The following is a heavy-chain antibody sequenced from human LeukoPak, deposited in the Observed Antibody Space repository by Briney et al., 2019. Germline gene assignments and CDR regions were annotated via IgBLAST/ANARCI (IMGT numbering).Heavy chain of an antibody. CDR1: GGSMNGSEW. Sequence: SETLSLTCAVSGGSMNGSEWWNWVRQPPGKGLEWIGETYHSGSANYNPSLKSRVDISVDRFKNQFSLQLSSVTAADTAVYYCARDSTSGSSWFFDYWGQGILVTVSS. J-gene: IGHJ4*02. CDR3: ARDSTSGSSWFFDY. V-gene: IGHV4-4*02. D-gene: IGHD6-13*01. CDR2: TYHSGSA.